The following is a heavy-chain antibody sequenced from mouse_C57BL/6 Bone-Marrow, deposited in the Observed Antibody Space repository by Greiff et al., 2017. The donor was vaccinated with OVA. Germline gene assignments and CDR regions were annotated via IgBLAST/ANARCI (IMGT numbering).Heavy chain of an antibody. CDR1: GFNIKDDY. CDR2: IDPENGDT. CDR3: TRPPNDFDY. J-gene: IGHJ2*01. V-gene: IGHV14-4*01. Sequence: VQLQQSGAELVRPGASVKLSCTASGFNIKDDYMHWVKQRPEQGLEWIGWIDPENGDTEYASKFQGKATITADTSSNTAYLQLSSLTSEDTAVYYCTRPPNDFDYWGQGTTLTVSS.